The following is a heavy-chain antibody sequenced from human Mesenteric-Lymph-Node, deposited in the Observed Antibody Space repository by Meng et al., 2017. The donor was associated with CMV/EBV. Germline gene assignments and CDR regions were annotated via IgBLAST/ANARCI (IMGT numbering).Heavy chain of an antibody. J-gene: IGHJ4*02. D-gene: IGHD3-3*01. V-gene: IGHV3-23*01. CDR1: GFIFSSFA. CDR2: ISGNSVKT. Sequence: GGSLRLSCAGSGFIFSSFAMSWVRQAPGKGLEWVSSISGNSVKTDYADSVKGRFTISRDNSKNTLYLQMNSLRAEDTAVYYCAKLGDFWSGYSRGLGFDYWGQGTLVTVSS. CDR3: AKLGDFWSGYSRGLGFDY.